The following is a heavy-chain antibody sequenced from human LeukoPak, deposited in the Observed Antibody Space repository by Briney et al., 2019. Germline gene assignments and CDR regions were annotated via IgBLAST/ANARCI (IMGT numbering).Heavy chain of an antibody. Sequence: SETLSLTCAVYGGCFSGYSWSWIRQPPGKGLEWIGEINYSGSTKYNPSLKSRVTISVDTSKNQFSLKLNSVTAADTAVYYCARHGSANLDYWGQGTLVTVSS. D-gene: IGHD4/OR15-4a*01. CDR1: GGCFSGYS. CDR2: INYSGST. J-gene: IGHJ4*02. V-gene: IGHV4-34*01. CDR3: ARHGSANLDY.